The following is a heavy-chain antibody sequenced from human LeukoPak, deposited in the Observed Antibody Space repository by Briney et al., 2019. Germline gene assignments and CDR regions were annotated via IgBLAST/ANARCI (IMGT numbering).Heavy chain of an antibody. D-gene: IGHD2-21*02. J-gene: IGHJ4*02. CDR3: ANRGDLKSFFES. Sequence: GGSLRLSCTASGFTFSDYAMSWVRQAPGKGPEWVSTISGNGDTTYYADSVRGRFTISRDQSKNTVFLQMNGLRAEDTAVYYCANRGDLKSFFESWGQGALVTVSS. V-gene: IGHV3-23*01. CDR1: GFTFSDYA. CDR2: ISGNGDTT.